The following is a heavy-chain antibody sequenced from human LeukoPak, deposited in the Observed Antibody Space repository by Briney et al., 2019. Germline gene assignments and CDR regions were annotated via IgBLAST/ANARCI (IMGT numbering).Heavy chain of an antibody. Sequence: KDGESLKISCKGSGYSFSTYWIGWVRQMPGKGLEWMGIIYPDDSDTRCSPSFQGQVTISADKSISTAYVQWSSLKASDTAMYYCARALAAAGNGYFDYWGQGTLVTASS. D-gene: IGHD6-13*01. CDR2: IYPDDSDT. CDR3: ARALAAAGNGYFDY. J-gene: IGHJ4*02. CDR1: GYSFSTYW. V-gene: IGHV5-51*01.